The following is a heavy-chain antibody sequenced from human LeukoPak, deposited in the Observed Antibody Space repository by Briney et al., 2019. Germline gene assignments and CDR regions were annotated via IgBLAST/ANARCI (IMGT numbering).Heavy chain of an antibody. CDR2: INGNGGGS. V-gene: IGHV3-23*01. Sequence: PGGSLRLSCAASGFTFSDHAMSWVRQAPAKGLEWVSSINGNGGGSYYIDSVKGRFTVSRDNSDNALYLQMNNLRTEDTAVYFCVKGGTADRVGWTHGGQGSLVTV. CDR1: GFTFSDHA. D-gene: IGHD7-27*01. J-gene: IGHJ4*02. CDR3: VKGGTADRVGWTH.